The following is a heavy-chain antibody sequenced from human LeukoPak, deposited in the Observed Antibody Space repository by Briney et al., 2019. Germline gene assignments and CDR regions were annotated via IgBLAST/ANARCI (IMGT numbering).Heavy chain of an antibody. CDR3: ARGRQVTMVRGVIRGWFDP. CDR2: INHSGST. Sequence: PSETLSLTCAVYGGSFSGYYWSWIRQPPGKGLEWIGEINHSGSTNYNSSLKSRVTISVDTSKNQFSLKLSSVTAADTAVYYCARGRQVTMVRGVIRGWFDPWGQGTLVTVSS. J-gene: IGHJ5*02. D-gene: IGHD3-10*01. V-gene: IGHV4-34*01. CDR1: GGSFSGYY.